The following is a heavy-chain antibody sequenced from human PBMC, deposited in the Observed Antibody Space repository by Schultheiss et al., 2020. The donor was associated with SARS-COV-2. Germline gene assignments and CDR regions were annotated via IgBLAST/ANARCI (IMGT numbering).Heavy chain of an antibody. CDR3: AREEAGYGYFYYGMDV. Sequence: SVKVSCKASGGTFSSYAISWVRQAPGQGLEWMGGIIPIFGTANYAQKFQGRVTITADKSTSTAYMELSSLRSEDTAVYYCAREEAGYGYFYYGMDVWGQGTTVTVSS. J-gene: IGHJ6*02. D-gene: IGHD5-12*01. V-gene: IGHV1-69*06. CDR1: GGTFSSYA. CDR2: IIPIFGTA.